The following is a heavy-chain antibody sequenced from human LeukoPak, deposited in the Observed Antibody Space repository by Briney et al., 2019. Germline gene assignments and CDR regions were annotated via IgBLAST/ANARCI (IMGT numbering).Heavy chain of an antibody. CDR3: ARGGFYCGDDCYVDY. D-gene: IGHD2-21*02. CDR2: INHSGST. CDR1: GGSFSYYY. V-gene: IGHV4-34*01. Sequence: SETLSLTCAIYGGSFSYYYRSWFRQPPEKGLEWIGEINHSGSTNYNPSLKSRVTISVDTSKNQFSLKLSSVTAADTAVYYCARGGFYCGDDCYVDYWGQGTLVTVSS. J-gene: IGHJ4*02.